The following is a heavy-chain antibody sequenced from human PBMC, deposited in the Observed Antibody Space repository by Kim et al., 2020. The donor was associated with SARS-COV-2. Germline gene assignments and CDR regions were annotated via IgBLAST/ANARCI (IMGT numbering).Heavy chain of an antibody. CDR2: VYYSGST. Sequence: SETLSLTCIVSGGSITYDYWTWIRQPPGKRLEWIGHVYYSGSTSYNPSLKSRVTISVDTSKNQFSLNLTSVTAADTAVYYCAREAGDSSMTFFSYYMYLWGKRTTYTGSS. V-gene: IGHV4-59*12. J-gene: IGHJ6*03. CDR3: AREAGDSSMTFFSYYMYL. CDR1: GGSITYDY. D-gene: IGHD6-13*01.